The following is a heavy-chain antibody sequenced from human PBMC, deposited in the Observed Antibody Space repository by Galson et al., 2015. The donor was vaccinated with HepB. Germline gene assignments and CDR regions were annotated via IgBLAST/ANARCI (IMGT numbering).Heavy chain of an antibody. V-gene: IGHV3-74*01. J-gene: IGHJ4*02. CDR3: ARGSSDWYGIDY. CDR1: GFTFSSYW. CDR2: ISSDGGHK. D-gene: IGHD6-19*01. Sequence: SLRLSCAASGFTFSSYWIHWVRQVPGKGLVWVSRISSDGGHKNYADSVQGRFTISRDNAKNTLFLQMNSQSADDTAVYYCARGSSDWYGIDYWGQGILVPVSS.